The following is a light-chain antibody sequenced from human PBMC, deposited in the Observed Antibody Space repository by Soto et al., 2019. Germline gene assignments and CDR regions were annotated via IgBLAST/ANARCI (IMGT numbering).Light chain of an antibody. J-gene: IGLJ1*01. Sequence: QSALTQPRSVSGSPGQSVTVSCIGTSSDVGDYNSVSWYQQHPGKAPKLMIYDVSKRPSGVPDRFSGSKSGNTASLTISGLQAEDEADYYCSSFVGGNIYVFGTGTKVTVL. CDR1: SSDVGDYNS. V-gene: IGLV2-11*01. CDR3: SSFVGGNIYV. CDR2: DVS.